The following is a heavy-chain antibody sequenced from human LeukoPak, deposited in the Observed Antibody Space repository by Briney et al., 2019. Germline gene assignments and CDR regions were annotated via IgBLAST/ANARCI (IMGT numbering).Heavy chain of an antibody. CDR2: ICGGST. CDR1: GFTVSSNY. CDR3: GIAADAFDI. V-gene: IGHV3-53*01. J-gene: IGHJ3*02. D-gene: IGHD6-25*01. Sequence: PGGSLRLSCAASGFTVSSNYMSWVRQAPGKGLEWVSVICGGSTYYADSVKGRFTISRDNSKNTLYLQMNSLRAEDTAVYYCGIAADAFDIWGQGTMVTVSS.